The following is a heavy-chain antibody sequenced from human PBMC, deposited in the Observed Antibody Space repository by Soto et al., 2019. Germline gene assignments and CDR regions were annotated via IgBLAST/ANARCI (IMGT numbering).Heavy chain of an antibody. J-gene: IGHJ4*02. CDR2: IDWDGDK. Sequence: SGPTLVNPTQTLTLTCTFSGFSLSTSGMRVSWIRQPPGKALEWLARIDWDGDKFYNTSLKTRLTISKDSSKNQVVLTMTNMDPVDTATYYCARMFHCSGGTCPFDYWGQGALVTVSS. CDR3: ARMFHCSGGTCPFDY. D-gene: IGHD2-15*01. V-gene: IGHV2-70*04. CDR1: GFSLSTSGMR.